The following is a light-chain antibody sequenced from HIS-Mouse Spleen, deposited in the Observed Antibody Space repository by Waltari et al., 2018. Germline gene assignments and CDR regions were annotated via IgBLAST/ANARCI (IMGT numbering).Light chain of an antibody. J-gene: IGLJ2*01. Sequence: SYVLTQPPSVSVAPGKTARITCGGNNLGGKSVHWYQQQPGQAPVLGGYDDSYRPSGIPERFAGSNAGNTATLTISGVEAGDEADYYCQVWDSSSDHVVFGGGTKLTVL. CDR1: NLGGKS. CDR2: DDS. CDR3: QVWDSSSDHVV. V-gene: IGLV3-21*03.